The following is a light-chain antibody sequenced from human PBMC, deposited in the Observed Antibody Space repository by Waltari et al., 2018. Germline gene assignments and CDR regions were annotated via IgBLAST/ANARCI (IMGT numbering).Light chain of an antibody. CDR3: SSYTSKNTLL. CDR1: SSDVGDYNY. J-gene: IGLJ2*01. CDR2: DVS. V-gene: IGLV2-14*03. Sequence: QSALTQPASVSGSPGQSITISCTGTSSDVGDYNYVSWYQPHPGKAPKPMIYDVSNRPSGVSNRFSGSKSGNTASLTISGLQAEDEADYYCSSYTSKNTLLFGGGTRLTVL.